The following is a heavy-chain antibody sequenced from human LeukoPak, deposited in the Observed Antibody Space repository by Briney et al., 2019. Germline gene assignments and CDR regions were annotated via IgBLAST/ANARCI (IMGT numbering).Heavy chain of an antibody. CDR3: AKAHSSGWYDYFDY. CDR2: IGGSGGTT. J-gene: IGHJ4*02. Sequence: GGSLRLSCAASGFTFTSYAMSWVRQAPRKGLEWVSGIGGSGGTTYHADSVKGRFTISRDNSKNTLYLQMNSLRAEDTAVYYCAKAHSSGWYDYFDYWGQGTLVTVSS. V-gene: IGHV3-23*01. CDR1: GFTFTSYA. D-gene: IGHD6-19*01.